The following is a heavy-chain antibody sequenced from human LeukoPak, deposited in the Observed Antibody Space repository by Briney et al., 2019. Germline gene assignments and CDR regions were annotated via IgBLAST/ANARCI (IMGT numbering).Heavy chain of an antibody. V-gene: IGHV3-23*01. Sequence: GASLRLSCAASGFTFSSYAMSWVRQAPEKGLEWVSAISGSGGSTYYADSVKGRFTISRDNSKNTLYLQMNSLRAEDTAVYYCAKDGTLYSSGRFDYWGQGTLVTVSS. CDR3: AKDGTLYSSGRFDY. CDR1: GFTFSSYA. CDR2: ISGSGGST. J-gene: IGHJ4*02. D-gene: IGHD6-19*01.